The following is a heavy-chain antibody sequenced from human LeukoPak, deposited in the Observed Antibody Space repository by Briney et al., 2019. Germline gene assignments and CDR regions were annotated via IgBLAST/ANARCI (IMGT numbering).Heavy chain of an antibody. CDR1: GGSISSYY. J-gene: IGHJ6*03. V-gene: IGHV4-4*07. CDR2: IYTSGST. Sequence: SETLSLTCTVSGGSISSYYWSWIRQPAGKGLEWIGRIYTSGSTNYNPSLKSRVTMSVDTSKNQLSLKLSSVTAADTAVYYCARDSGYDSYSYGPGYYYYMDVWGKGTTVTVSS. CDR3: ARDSGYDSYSYGPGYYYYMDV. D-gene: IGHD5-12*01.